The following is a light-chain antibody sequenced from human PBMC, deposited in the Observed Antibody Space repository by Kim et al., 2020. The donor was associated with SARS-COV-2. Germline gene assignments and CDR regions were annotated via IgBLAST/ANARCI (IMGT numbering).Light chain of an antibody. CDR1: QSVSSY. Sequence: EIVLTQSPATLSLSPGERATLSCRASQSVSSYLAWYQQKPGQAPRLLIYDASNRATGIPARFNGSGSGTDFTLTISSLEPEDFVVYYCQQRINWPLTFGGGTKVDIK. J-gene: IGKJ4*01. CDR3: QQRINWPLT. V-gene: IGKV3-11*01. CDR2: DAS.